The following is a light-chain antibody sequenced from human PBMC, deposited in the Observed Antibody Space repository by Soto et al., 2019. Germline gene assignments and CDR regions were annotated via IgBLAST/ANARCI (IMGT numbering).Light chain of an antibody. CDR3: QQYHTYWT. J-gene: IGKJ1*01. Sequence: DIHMTQSPSTLSASVGDRVTITCRASQSISGWLAWFQQKLGKAPKLLIYKASTLESGVPSRFSGSGSGTEFTLTISSLHPDDLDTYYCQQYHTYWTFVQGTKVEIK. V-gene: IGKV1-5*03. CDR1: QSISGW. CDR2: KAS.